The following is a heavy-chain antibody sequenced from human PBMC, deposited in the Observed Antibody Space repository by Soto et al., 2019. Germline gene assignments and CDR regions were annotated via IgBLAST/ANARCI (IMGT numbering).Heavy chain of an antibody. CDR3: AGSGYCSGGSCYSGLGY. V-gene: IGHV1-8*01. Sequence: ASVKVSCKASGYTFTSYDINWVRQATGQGLEWMGWMNPNSGNTGYAQKFQGRVTMTRNTSISTAYMELSSLRSEDTAAYYCAGSGYCSGGSCYSGLGYWGQGTLVTVSS. J-gene: IGHJ4*02. CDR1: GYTFTSYD. CDR2: MNPNSGNT. D-gene: IGHD2-15*01.